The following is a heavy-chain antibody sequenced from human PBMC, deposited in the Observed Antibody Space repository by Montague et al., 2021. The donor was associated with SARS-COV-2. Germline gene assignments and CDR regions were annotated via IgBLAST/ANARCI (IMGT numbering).Heavy chain of an antibody. CDR3: ARVYYLRLLVWSSCQSTLDD. CDR2: INHSGST. J-gene: IGHJ4*02. CDR1: GGSFSGYY. D-gene: IGHD3-3*01. Sequence: SETLSLTCAVYGGSFSGYYWSWIRQPPGKGLEWIGEINHSGSTNYNPSLKSRVTISVDTSKNQFSLKLSSVTAADTAVYYCARVYYLRLLVWSSCQSTLDDWGQGTMATVSS. V-gene: IGHV4-34*01.